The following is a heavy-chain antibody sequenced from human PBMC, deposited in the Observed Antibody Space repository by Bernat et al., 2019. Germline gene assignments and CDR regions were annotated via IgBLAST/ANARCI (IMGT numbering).Heavy chain of an antibody. V-gene: IGHV1-69*01. CDR2: IIPIFGTA. J-gene: IGHJ2*01. CDR3: ARVFRNIVVVPAAMAFDL. CDR1: GGTFSSYA. Sequence: QVQLVQSGAEVKKPGSSVKVSCKASGGTFSSYAISWVRQAPGQGLEWMGGIIPIFGTANYAQKFQGSVTITADESTSTAYMELSSLRSEDTAVYYCARVFRNIVVVPAAMAFDLWGRGTLVTVSS. D-gene: IGHD2-2*01.